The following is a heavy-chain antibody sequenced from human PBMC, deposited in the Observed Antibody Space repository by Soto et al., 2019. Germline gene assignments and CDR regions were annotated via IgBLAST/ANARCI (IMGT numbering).Heavy chain of an antibody. D-gene: IGHD2-21*02. CDR1: GYTFTSYG. J-gene: IGHJ6*02. V-gene: IGHV1-18*01. CDR2: ISAYNGNT. CDR3: ARLVVVTATSYYYYGMDV. Sequence: ASVKVSCKASGYTFTSYGISWVRQAPGQGLEWMGWISAYNGNTNYAQKLQGRVTITADESTSTAYMELSSLRSEDTAVYYCARLVVVTATSYYYYGMDVWGQGTTVTVSS.